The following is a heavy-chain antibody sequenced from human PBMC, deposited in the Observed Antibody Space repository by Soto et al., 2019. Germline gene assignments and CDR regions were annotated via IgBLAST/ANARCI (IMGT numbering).Heavy chain of an antibody. D-gene: IGHD3-22*01. V-gene: IGHV1-18*04. Sequence: QVQLVQSGAEVKKPGASVKVSCQASGYTFTIYGISWVRQAPGHGLEWIGWISGYNGNTDYAQNLQDRVTLTTDASTSAVYMELRSLRSDDTAVYYCARGDYYDSSGYYGYWGPGTLINVSS. CDR3: ARGDYYDSSGYYGY. J-gene: IGHJ4*02. CDR1: GYTFTIYG. CDR2: ISGYNGNT.